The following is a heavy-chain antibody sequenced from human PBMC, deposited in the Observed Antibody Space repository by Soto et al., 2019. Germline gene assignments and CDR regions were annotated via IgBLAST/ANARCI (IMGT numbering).Heavy chain of an antibody. J-gene: IGHJ6*02. CDR1: GYTFTSYY. Sequence: GASVKVSCKASGYTFTSYYMHWVRQAPGQGLEWMGIINPSGGSTSYAQKFQGRVTMTRDTSTSTVYMELSSLRSEDTAVYYCARDRPLGIAVAGTEGDYYGMDVWGQGTTVTVSS. V-gene: IGHV1-46*01. CDR2: INPSGGST. D-gene: IGHD6-19*01. CDR3: ARDRPLGIAVAGTEGDYYGMDV.